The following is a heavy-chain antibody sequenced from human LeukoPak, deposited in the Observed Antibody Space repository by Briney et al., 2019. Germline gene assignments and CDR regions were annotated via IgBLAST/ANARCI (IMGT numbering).Heavy chain of an antibody. J-gene: IGHJ3*02. CDR1: GGSIRNYY. Sequence: PSETLSLTCSVSGGSIRNYYWNWLRHAAGKELELIGRIHSSGTANYSPSLKSRVTMSIGTSKSQFSLRLSSVTAADTAVYYCARGAMGATPHVAIDSWGQGTMVTVSS. V-gene: IGHV4-4*07. D-gene: IGHD1-26*01. CDR3: ARGAMGATPHVAIDS. CDR2: IHSSGTA.